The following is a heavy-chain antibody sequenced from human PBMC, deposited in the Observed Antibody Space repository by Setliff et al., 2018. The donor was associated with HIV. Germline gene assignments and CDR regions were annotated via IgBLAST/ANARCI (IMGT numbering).Heavy chain of an antibody. CDR2: ISPDNGVA. CDR1: GYMILGYK. CDR3: ARPRVFDSFDV. Sequence: ASVKVSCKASGYMILGYKMNWVRQAPGQGLEWIGRISPDNGVAEYAPKFQGRVRMTLDTSISTAYLEIPRLTSGGAAVYYCARPRVFDSFDVWGQGTRVTVSS. V-gene: IGHV1-2*06. J-gene: IGHJ3*01.